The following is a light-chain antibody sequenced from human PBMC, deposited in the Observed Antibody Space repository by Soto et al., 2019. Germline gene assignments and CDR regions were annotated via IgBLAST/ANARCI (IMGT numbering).Light chain of an antibody. Sequence: QSVLTQPPSVSGAPGQRVTISCTGSSSNIGAGYDVHWYQQLPGTAPKLLIYGNSNRPSGVPDRFSGSKSSTSASLAITGLQAEDEADYYCQSYDSSLSGWLFGGGTKVTVL. CDR3: QSYDSSLSGWL. CDR2: GNS. J-gene: IGLJ3*02. CDR1: SSNIGAGYD. V-gene: IGLV1-40*01.